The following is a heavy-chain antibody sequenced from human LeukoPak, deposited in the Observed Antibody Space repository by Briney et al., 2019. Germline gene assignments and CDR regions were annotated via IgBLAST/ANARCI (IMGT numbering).Heavy chain of an antibody. CDR1: GFTVSSNP. J-gene: IGHJ4*02. D-gene: IGHD4-11*01. CDR2: IYRGGNS. Sequence: GGSLRPSCAASGFTVSSNPMSWVRQPPGKGLEWVSVIYRGGNSYYADSVKGRFTISRDNSKNTLFLQMDSLRAEDTAMYYCAREWTTDPLFGSWGQGTLVTVSS. V-gene: IGHV3-53*01. CDR3: AREWTTDPLFGS.